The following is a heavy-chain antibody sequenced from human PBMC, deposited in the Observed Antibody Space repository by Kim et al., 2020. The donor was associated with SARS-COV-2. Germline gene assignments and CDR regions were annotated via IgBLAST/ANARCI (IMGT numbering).Heavy chain of an antibody. J-gene: IGHJ6*02. CDR3: ARIVAGPVHYGMDV. CDR1: GGSISSSNW. V-gene: IGHV4-4*02. D-gene: IGHD6-19*01. Sequence: SETLSLTCAVSGGSISSSNWWSWVRQPPGKGLEWIGEIYDSGSTNYNPSLKSRVTISVDKSKNQFSLKMSSVTAADTAVYYCARIVAGPVHYGMDVWGQGTTVTVSS. CDR2: IYDSGST.